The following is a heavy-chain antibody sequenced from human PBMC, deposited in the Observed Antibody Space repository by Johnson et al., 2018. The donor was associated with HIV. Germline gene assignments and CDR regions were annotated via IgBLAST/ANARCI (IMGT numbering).Heavy chain of an antibody. CDR3: AREPHNFWSPDAFDI. Sequence: QVQLVESGGGVVQPGRSLRLSCAASGFTFSSYGMHWVRQAPGKGLEWVAVIWYDGSNKNYADSVKGRYTISRENSKNTLSLQMNSLKTEETAVYYCAREPHNFWSPDAFDIWGQGTMVTVSS. CDR2: IWYDGSNK. J-gene: IGHJ3*02. D-gene: IGHD3-3*01. V-gene: IGHV3-33*01. CDR1: GFTFSSYG.